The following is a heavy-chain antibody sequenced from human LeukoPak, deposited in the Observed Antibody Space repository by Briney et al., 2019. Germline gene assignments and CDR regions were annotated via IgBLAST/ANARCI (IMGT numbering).Heavy chain of an antibody. CDR1: GYTFTGYY. CDR3: ARGGGQDGYNEGVPWSY. J-gene: IGHJ4*02. D-gene: IGHD5-24*01. V-gene: IGHV1-2*02. Sequence: GASVKDSCKASGYTFTGYYMHWVRQAPGQGLEWMGWINPNSGGTNYAQKFQGRVTMTRDTSISTAYMELSRLRSGDTAVYYCARGGGQDGYNEGVPWSYWGQGTLVTVSS. CDR2: INPNSGGT.